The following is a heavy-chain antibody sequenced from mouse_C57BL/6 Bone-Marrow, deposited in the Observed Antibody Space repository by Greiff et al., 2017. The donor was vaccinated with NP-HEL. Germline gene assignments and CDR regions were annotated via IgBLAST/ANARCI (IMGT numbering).Heavy chain of an antibody. Sequence: QVQLQQPGAELVKPGASVKLSSKASGYTFTSYWMHWVKQRPGQGLEWIGMIHPNSGSTNYNEKFKSKATLTVDKSSSTAYMQLSSLTSEDSAVYYCARGLLWLRRRDYYAMDYWGQGTSVTVSS. CDR1: GYTFTSYW. J-gene: IGHJ4*01. CDR2: IHPNSGST. V-gene: IGHV1-64*01. CDR3: ARGLLWLRRRDYYAMDY. D-gene: IGHD2-2*01.